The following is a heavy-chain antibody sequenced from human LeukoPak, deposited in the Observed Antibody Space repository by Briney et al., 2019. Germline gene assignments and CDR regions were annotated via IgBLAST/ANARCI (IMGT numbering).Heavy chain of an antibody. V-gene: IGHV3-11*04. D-gene: IGHD3-22*01. CDR3: ARDYGIVVVPEGFDY. CDR2: ISDSGDII. J-gene: IGHJ4*02. CDR1: GFTFSDYY. Sequence: GGSLRLSCAASGFTFSDYYMSWIRQAPGKGLEWVSYISDSGDIIYYADSVKGRFTISRDNAMNSLYLQMNSLRAEDTAVYYCARDYGIVVVPEGFDYWGQGTLVTVSS.